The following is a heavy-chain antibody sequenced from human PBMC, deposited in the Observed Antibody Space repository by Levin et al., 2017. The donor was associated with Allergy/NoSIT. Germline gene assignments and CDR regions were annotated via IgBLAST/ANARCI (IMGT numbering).Heavy chain of an antibody. J-gene: IGHJ4*02. V-gene: IGHV1-2*02. CDR3: ARGPGVFGYDSSGYYAPPPFYFDY. D-gene: IGHD3-22*01. CDR1: GYTFTGYY. Sequence: ASVKVSCKASGYTFTGYYMHWVRQAPGQGLEWMGWINPNSGGTNYAQKFQGRVTMTRDTSISTAYMELSRLRSDDTAVYYCARGPGVFGYDSSGYYAPPPFYFDYWGQGTLVTVSS. CDR2: INPNSGGT.